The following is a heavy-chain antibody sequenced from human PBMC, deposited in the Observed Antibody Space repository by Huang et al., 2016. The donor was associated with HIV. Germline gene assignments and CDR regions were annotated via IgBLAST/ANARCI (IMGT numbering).Heavy chain of an antibody. D-gene: IGHD3-3*01. CDR3: AKDLTYTFGRHFDY. J-gene: IGHJ4*02. Sequence: QVQLVESGGGVVQPGGSLRLSCTASGFTFGSFGMHWVRQAPGKGLEWVAFIRYDGNNYCYADSVRGRFTISRDNSKDTLYLQMNRLRPDDSAVYYCAKDLTYTFGRHFDYWGRGTLVTVSS. CDR2: IRYDGNNY. V-gene: IGHV3-30*02. CDR1: GFTFGSFG.